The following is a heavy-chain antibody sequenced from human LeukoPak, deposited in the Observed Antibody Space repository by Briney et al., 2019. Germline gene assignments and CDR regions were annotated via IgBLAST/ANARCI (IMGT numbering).Heavy chain of an antibody. D-gene: IGHD6-19*01. V-gene: IGHV3-23*01. J-gene: IGHJ4*02. CDR2: ISGGGGST. CDR3: AKGPLTEVAGTTWDY. CDR1: GFTFSSYA. Sequence: GGSLRLSCAASGFTFSSYAMSWVRQAPGKGLEWVSAISGGGGSTYYADSVKGRFTISRDNSKNTLYLQMNSLRADDTAVYYCAKGPLTEVAGTTWDYWGQGTPVTVSS.